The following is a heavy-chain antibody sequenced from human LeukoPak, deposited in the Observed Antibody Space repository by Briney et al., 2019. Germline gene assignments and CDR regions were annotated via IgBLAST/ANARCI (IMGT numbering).Heavy chain of an antibody. CDR2: ISSSSSAI. J-gene: IGHJ6*04. CDR1: GFSFSTSS. D-gene: IGHD1-26*01. V-gene: IGHV3-48*01. CDR3: ARENWDLVAVPMDV. Sequence: GGSLRLSCAASGFSFSTSSMNWVRQAPGKGLEWISYISSSSSAIYYGDSVKGRFAISRDNAKNSLYLQMNSLRAEDTAIYYCARENWDLVAVPMDVWGKGTTVIVSS.